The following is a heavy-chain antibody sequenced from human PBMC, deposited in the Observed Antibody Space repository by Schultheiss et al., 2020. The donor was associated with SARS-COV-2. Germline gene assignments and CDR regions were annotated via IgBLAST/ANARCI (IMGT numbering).Heavy chain of an antibody. V-gene: IGHV1-2*06. CDR1: GYIFTYHY. Sequence: ASVKVSCKTSGYIFTYHYIHWVRQAPGQGLEWMGRINPDSGATSSAQRFQGRVTMTTDTSISTVYMDLTRLTSDDTALYYCARESASTVTSNFDNWGQGTLVTVSS. CDR2: INPDSGAT. D-gene: IGHD4-11*01. CDR3: ARESASTVTSNFDN. J-gene: IGHJ4*02.